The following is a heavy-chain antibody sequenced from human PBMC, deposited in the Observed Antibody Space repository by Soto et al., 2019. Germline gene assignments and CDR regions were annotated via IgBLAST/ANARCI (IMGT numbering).Heavy chain of an antibody. CDR3: AKVAGGLGYFDL. CDR2: ISASGGNI. D-gene: IGHD3-16*01. J-gene: IGHJ2*01. V-gene: IGHV3-23*01. Sequence: EVQLLESGGGLARPGGSLRLSCVASGFIFSDYAMTWIRQAPGKGLEWVATISASGGNIEYTDSLKGRFTISRDNSKKTVYLQINGLTADDTAGQYCAKVAGGLGYFDLWGRGTLGTVSA. CDR1: GFIFSDYA.